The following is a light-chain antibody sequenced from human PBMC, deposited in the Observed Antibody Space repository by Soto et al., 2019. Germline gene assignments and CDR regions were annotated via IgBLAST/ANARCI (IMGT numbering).Light chain of an antibody. CDR3: QQHSHWPPWT. CDR1: ENVRTF. V-gene: IGKV3-11*01. CDR2: GAS. J-gene: IGKJ1*01. Sequence: EIVSTQSPATLSLSTGERAALSCRASENVRTFVDWYQQKPGQAPRLLIHGASNRATGIPARFSGSGSGTDFTLTISNLEPEDFAVYYCQQHSHWPPWTFGQGTKVDIK.